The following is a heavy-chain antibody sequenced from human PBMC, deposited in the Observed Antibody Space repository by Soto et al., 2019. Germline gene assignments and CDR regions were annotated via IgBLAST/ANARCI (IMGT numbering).Heavy chain of an antibody. CDR1: GFSLSTSGVG. V-gene: IGHV2-5*01. D-gene: IGHD3-10*01. CDR2: IFWNAEK. CDR3: ARRDGYNYYHFEY. J-gene: IGHJ4*02. Sequence: QITLKESGPTLVKPTQTLTLTCTFSGFSLSTSGVGGAWVSQPPGQALEWLAFIFWNAEKHYRPSLKSRVTIIKDTSKNQVVLTMTNVDPVDTGTYYCARRDGYNYYHFEYWGQGTLVTVSS.